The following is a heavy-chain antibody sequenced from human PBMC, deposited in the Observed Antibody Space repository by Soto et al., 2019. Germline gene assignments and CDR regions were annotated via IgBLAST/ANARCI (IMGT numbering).Heavy chain of an antibody. CDR2: IIPIFGTA. D-gene: IGHD3-22*01. V-gene: IGHV1-69*06. Sequence: ASVKVSCKASGGTFSSYAISWVRQAPGQGLEWMGGIIPIFGTANYAQKFQGRVTITADKSTSTAYMELSSLRSEDTAVYYCARDHIPYYYDSSGYYYYWFDPWGQGTLVTVSS. CDR1: GGTFSSYA. J-gene: IGHJ5*02. CDR3: ARDHIPYYYDSSGYYYYWFDP.